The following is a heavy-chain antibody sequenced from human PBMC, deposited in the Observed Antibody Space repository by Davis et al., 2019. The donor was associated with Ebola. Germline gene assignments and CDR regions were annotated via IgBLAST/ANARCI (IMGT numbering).Heavy chain of an antibody. Sequence: PSETLSLTCTVSGGSISSYYWSWIRQPAGKGLEWIGRIYTSGSTNYNPSLKSRVTMSVDTSKNQFSLKLSSVTAADTAVYYCARETLGGYSRSVRWFDPWGQGTPVIVSS. CDR3: ARETLGGYSRSVRWFDP. CDR2: IYTSGST. CDR1: GGSISSYY. V-gene: IGHV4-4*07. J-gene: IGHJ5*02. D-gene: IGHD6-13*01.